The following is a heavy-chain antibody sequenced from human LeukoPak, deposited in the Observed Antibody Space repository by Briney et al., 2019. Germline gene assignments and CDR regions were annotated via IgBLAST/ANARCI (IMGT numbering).Heavy chain of an antibody. D-gene: IGHD3-16*02. J-gene: IGHJ4*02. Sequence: PSETLSLTCAVYGGSFSGYYRNWIRQPPGKGLEWIGEINHIGSTNYNPSLKSRVTISVDTSKNQFSLKLSSVTAADTAVYYCARRRDVWGSYRAKTYFDYWGQGTLVTVSS. V-gene: IGHV4-34*01. CDR3: ARRRDVWGSYRAKTYFDY. CDR1: GGSFSGYY. CDR2: INHIGST.